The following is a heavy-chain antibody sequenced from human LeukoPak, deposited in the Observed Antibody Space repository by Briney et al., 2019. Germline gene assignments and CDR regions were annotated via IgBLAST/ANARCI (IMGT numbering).Heavy chain of an antibody. CDR1: GYTFTNNG. CDR3: ARARRWGAPDP. D-gene: IGHD4-23*01. Sequence: AASVKVSCKVSGYTFTNNGISWVRQAPGEGLEWMGWISSYNGNTNYAQKFQGRVTMTTDTSTSTAYMEVRSLRSDDTAVYYCARARRWGAPDPWGQGTLITVSS. V-gene: IGHV1-18*01. CDR2: ISSYNGNT. J-gene: IGHJ5*02.